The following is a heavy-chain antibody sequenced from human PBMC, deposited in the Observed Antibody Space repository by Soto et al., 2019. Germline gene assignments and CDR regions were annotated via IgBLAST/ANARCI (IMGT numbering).Heavy chain of an antibody. Sequence: ASVKVSCEASGYTFSDYYIHWVRQAPGQGLEWTGWINPNSGGTKYAPKFQGGVTMTRDTSITTAYMELSRLRSGDTAVYYCAREPATAKPEGVDFWGQGTLVTVSS. CDR1: GYTFSDYY. CDR3: AREPATAKPEGVDF. D-gene: IGHD1-1*01. V-gene: IGHV1-2*02. J-gene: IGHJ4*02. CDR2: INPNSGGT.